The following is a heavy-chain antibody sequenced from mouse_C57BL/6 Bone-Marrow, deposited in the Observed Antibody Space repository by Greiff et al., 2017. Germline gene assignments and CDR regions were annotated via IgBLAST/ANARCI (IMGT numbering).Heavy chain of an antibody. CDR2: IDPENGDT. Sequence: VQLKESGAELVRPGASVKLSCTASGFNIKDDYMHWVQQRPEQGLEWIGWIDPENGDTEYASKFQGKAPITADTSSHTAYLQLSSLTSEDTAVYYCTTTWFAYWGQGTLVTVSA. CDR1: GFNIKDDY. J-gene: IGHJ3*01. V-gene: IGHV14-4*01. CDR3: TTTWFAY.